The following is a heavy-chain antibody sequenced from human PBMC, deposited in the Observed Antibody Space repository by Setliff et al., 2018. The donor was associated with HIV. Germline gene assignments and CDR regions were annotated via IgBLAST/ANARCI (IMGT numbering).Heavy chain of an antibody. J-gene: IGHJ1*01. V-gene: IGHV3-23*01. CDR2: ILSTGERT. D-gene: IGHD1-1*01. CDR3: ARDQGQQMETF. Sequence: GGPLRLSCAASGFTFSNYTMSWVRQAPGEGLEWVSAILSTGERTFYADSVKGRFTISRDNSKNTVYLQMNSLRAEDTAVYYCARDQGQQMETFWGQGTLVTVSS. CDR1: GFTFSNYT.